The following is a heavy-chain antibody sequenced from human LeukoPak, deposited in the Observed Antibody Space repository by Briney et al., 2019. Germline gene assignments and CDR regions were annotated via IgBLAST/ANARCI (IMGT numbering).Heavy chain of an antibody. CDR1: GYTFINHD. CDR2: MNSNTGNT. CDR3: TRGSGSGGRDWFDP. J-gene: IGHJ5*02. V-gene: IGHV1-8*01. Sequence: ASVKVSCKASGYTFINHDIDWLGQAPGQGPEWMGWMNSNTGNTGYAQRFQGRVTMTRDTSISTAYMELSSLRSEDTAVYYCTRGSGSGGRDWFDPWGQGTLVTVSS. D-gene: IGHD3-10*01.